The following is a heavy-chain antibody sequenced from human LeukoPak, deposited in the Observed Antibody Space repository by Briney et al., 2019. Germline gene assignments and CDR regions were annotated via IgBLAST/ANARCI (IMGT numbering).Heavy chain of an antibody. J-gene: IGHJ5*02. CDR1: GGSISSYY. V-gene: IGHV4-59*01. D-gene: IGHD2-2*01. CDR3: ARFACSSTSCYSVWFDP. CDR2: IYYSGST. Sequence: PSETLSLTCTVSGGSISSYYWNWIRQPPGKGLEWIGHIYYSGSTNYNPSLKSRVTISVDTSKNQFSLKLSSVTAADTAVYYCARFACSSTSCYSVWFDPWGQGTLVTVSS.